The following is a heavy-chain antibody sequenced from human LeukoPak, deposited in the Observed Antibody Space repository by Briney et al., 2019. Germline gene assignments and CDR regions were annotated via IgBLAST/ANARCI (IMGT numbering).Heavy chain of an antibody. J-gene: IGHJ6*03. V-gene: IGHV3-30*02. CDR3: AKDSHVSGSYRARLQIMDV. D-gene: IGHD1-26*01. CDR1: GFTFSSYG. CDR2: IRYDGSNK. Sequence: PGGSLRLSCAASGFTFSSYGMHWVRQAPGKGLEWVAFIRYDGSNKYYADSVKGRFTISRDNSKNTLYLQMNSLRAEDTAVYYCAKDSHVSGSYRARLQIMDVWGKGTTVTISS.